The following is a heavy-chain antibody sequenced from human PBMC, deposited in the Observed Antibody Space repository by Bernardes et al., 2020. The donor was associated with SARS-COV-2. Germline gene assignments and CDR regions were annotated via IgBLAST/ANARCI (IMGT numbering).Heavy chain of an antibody. CDR2: ISYDGTNK. J-gene: IGHJ4*02. Sequence: VGSLRLSCAASGFTFRSFAMNWVRQAPGKGLEWVADISYDGTNKYYADSVKGRFTISMDNSKNTLFLQMNSLRAEDTAVYYCARDVHSSGDGGFDSWGQGNLVTVSS. CDR1: GFTFRSFA. D-gene: IGHD6-19*01. V-gene: IGHV3-30*14. CDR3: ARDVHSSGDGGFDS.